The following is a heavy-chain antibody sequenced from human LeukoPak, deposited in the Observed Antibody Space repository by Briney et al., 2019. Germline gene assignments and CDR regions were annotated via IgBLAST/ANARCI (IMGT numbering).Heavy chain of an antibody. CDR1: GFTFSSYG. D-gene: IGHD3-9*01. V-gene: IGHV3-30*02. CDR3: ASRYYDILTGSRELYYMDV. Sequence: GGSLRLSCAASGFTFSSYGMHWVRQAPGKGLEWVAFIRYDGSNKYYADSVKGRFTISRDNSKNTLYLQMNSLRAEDTAVYYCASRYYDILTGSRELYYMDVWGKGTTVTISS. J-gene: IGHJ6*03. CDR2: IRYDGSNK.